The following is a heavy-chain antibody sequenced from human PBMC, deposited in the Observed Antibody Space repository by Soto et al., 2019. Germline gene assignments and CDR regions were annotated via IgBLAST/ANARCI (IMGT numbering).Heavy chain of an antibody. CDR2: VYWDDSK. CDR3: AHCRGGVASF. D-gene: IGHD2-2*01. CDR1: GFSLSTRDVG. J-gene: IGHJ4*02. Sequence: QITLNESGPTLVKPTQTLTLTCTFSGFSLSTRDVGVGWIRQPPGEALEWLGVVYWDDSKTYSPSLESRLTITKDSSKNQVVLRMTKMDPVDTATYYCAHCRGGVASFWGQGTLVTVSP. V-gene: IGHV2-5*02.